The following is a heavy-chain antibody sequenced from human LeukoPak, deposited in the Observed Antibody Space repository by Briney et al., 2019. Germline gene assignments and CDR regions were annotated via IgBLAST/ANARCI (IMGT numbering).Heavy chain of an antibody. D-gene: IGHD3-10*01. J-gene: IGHJ4*02. CDR2: INPSGGST. Sequence: ASETVSCKSSGYTFTSYYMYWVRQAPGQGLEWMGIINPSGGSTSYAQTFQGRVTMTRDTSTSTVYMELSSLRSEDTAVYYCARDSGMVRGTVDYWGQRTLGAVSS. CDR3: ARDSGMVRGTVDY. CDR1: GYTFTSYY. V-gene: IGHV1-46*01.